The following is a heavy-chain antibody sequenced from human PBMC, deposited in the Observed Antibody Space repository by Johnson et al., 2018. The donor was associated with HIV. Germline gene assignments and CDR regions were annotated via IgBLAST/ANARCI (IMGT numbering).Heavy chain of an antibody. D-gene: IGHD3-10*01. CDR2: ISYDGSNK. Sequence: QVQLVESGGGLVQPGGSLRVSCAASGFTFSNAWMSWVRQAPGKGLEWVAVISYDGSNKYYADSVKGRFTISRDNSKNTLYLQMNSLRAEDTAVYYCAREGQEFNDAFDIWGQGTMVTVSS. CDR3: AREGQEFNDAFDI. CDR1: GFTFSNAW. V-gene: IGHV3-30*03. J-gene: IGHJ3*02.